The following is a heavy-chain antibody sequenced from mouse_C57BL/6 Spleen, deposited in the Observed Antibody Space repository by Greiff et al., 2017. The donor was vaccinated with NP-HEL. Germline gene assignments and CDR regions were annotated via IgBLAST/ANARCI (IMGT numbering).Heavy chain of an antibody. V-gene: IGHV1-22*01. CDR1: GYTFTDYN. D-gene: IGHD1-1*01. Sequence: EVQLQQSGPELVKPGASVKMSCKASGYTFTDYNMHWVKQSHGKSLEWIGYINPYNGGTSYNQKFKGKATLTVNKSSSTAYMELRSLTAEDSAVYYCAEVVATGYFDYWGQGTTLTVSS. CDR3: AEVVATGYFDY. CDR2: INPYNGGT. J-gene: IGHJ2*01.